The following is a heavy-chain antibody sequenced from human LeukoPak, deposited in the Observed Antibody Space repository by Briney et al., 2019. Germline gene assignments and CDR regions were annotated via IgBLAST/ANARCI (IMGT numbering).Heavy chain of an antibody. J-gene: IGHJ4*02. Sequence: SQTLSLTCAVSGGSISSGGYSWSWIRQPPGKGLEWIGYIYHSGSTYYNPSLKSRVTISVDRSKNQFSLKLSSVTAADTAVYYCARDGYSGYDSPDYFDYWGQGTLVTVSS. CDR2: IYHSGST. V-gene: IGHV4-30-2*01. CDR3: ARDGYSGYDSPDYFDY. D-gene: IGHD5-12*01. CDR1: GGSISSGGYS.